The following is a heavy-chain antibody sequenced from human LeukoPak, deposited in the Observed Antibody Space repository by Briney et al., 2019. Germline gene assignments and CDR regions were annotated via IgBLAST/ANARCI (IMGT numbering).Heavy chain of an antibody. CDR1: GFTFRSYG. CDR2: IWYDGRNK. J-gene: IGHJ4*01. Sequence: GKSLPVSCAASGFTFRSYGMHWVRQAPGKGLEWVAVIWYDGRNKYYADSVKGRFTISRDNSENTLYLHMNRLRAEDTALYYCASDGIAVDRGIGYFDYWGQGTLLTVPS. CDR3: ASDGIAVDRGIGYFDY. V-gene: IGHV3-33*01. D-gene: IGHD6-13*01.